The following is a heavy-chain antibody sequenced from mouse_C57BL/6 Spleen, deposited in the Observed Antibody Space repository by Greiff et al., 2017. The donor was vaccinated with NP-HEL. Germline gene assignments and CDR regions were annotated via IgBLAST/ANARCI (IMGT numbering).Heavy chain of an antibody. V-gene: IGHV1-52*01. J-gene: IGHJ2*01. CDR2: IDPSDSET. CDR3: ARALSGSYFDY. CDR1: GYTFTSYW. D-gene: IGHD3-2*02. Sequence: QVHVKQPGAELVRPGSSVKLSCKASGYTFTSYWMHWVKQRPIQGLEWIGNIDPSDSETHYNQKFKDKATLTVDKSSSTAYMQLSSLTSEDSAVYYCARALSGSYFDYWGQGTTLTVSS.